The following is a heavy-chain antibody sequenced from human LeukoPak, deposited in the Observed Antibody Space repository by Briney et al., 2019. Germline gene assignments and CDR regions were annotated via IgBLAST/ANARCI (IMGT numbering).Heavy chain of an antibody. J-gene: IGHJ6*03. V-gene: IGHV4-4*09. D-gene: IGHD6-6*01. Sequence: SETLSLTCTVSGGSISSYYWNWIRQPPGKGLEWIGHIYTGGSTNYNPSLKSRVTISVDTSKNQFSLKLSSVTAADTAVYYCARVSIAARPYYYYYMDVWGKGTTVTVSS. CDR2: IYTGGST. CDR3: ARVSIAARPYYYYYMDV. CDR1: GGSISSYY.